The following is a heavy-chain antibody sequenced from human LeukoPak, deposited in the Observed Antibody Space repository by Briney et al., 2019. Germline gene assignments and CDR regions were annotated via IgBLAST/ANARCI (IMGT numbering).Heavy chain of an antibody. CDR2: ISISGDTT. J-gene: IGHJ4*02. D-gene: IGHD6-6*01. V-gene: IGHV3-23*01. Sequence: PGGSLRLSCAASGLTFSNYGPSWVRQAPGKGLEWVSAISISGDTTYYTDSVKGRFTISRDNSKNTLYLQMNSLRAEDTAVYYCAKKALTEYYFDYWGQGTLVTVSS. CDR3: AKKALTEYYFDY. CDR1: GLTFSNYG.